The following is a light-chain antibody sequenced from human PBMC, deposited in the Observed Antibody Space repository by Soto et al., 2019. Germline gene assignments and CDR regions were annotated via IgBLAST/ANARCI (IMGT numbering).Light chain of an antibody. CDR1: HSVRSSY. V-gene: IGKV3-20*01. CDR2: GAS. J-gene: IGKJ3*01. CDR3: QQYGSSPRFT. Sequence: EIVLTQSPGTLSLSPGERATLACRASHSVRSSYVAWYKQKPGQAPIRLIYGASTRATGIPVRFSGSGSGTYFTLTISRPEPEDFAVYYGQQYGSSPRFTFGTETKVYSK.